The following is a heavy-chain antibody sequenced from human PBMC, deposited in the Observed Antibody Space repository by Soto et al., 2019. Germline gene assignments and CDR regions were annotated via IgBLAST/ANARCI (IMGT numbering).Heavy chain of an antibody. V-gene: IGHV4-30-2*01. J-gene: IGHJ5*02. CDR2: IYHSGST. CDR3: AYSRITMPSFDP. CDR1: GGSISSGGYS. Sequence: PSETLSLTCAVSGGSISSGGYSWSWIRQPPGKGLEWIGYIYHSGSTYYNPSLKSRVTISVDRSKNQFSLKLSSVTAADTAVYYCAYSRITMPSFDPWGQGTLVTVSS. D-gene: IGHD3-10*01.